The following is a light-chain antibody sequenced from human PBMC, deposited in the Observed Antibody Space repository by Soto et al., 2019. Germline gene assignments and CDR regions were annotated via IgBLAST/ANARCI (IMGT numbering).Light chain of an antibody. J-gene: IGKJ5*01. Sequence: EIVMTQSPATLSVSPGEGATLSCRASQSVSSKLAWYQQKPGQAPRLLIYGASTRATGIPPRFSGSGSGTDFTLTISSLEPEDFAVYYCQQRRSWPPTITFGQGTRLEIK. V-gene: IGKV3-15*01. CDR2: GAS. CDR3: QQRRSWPPTIT. CDR1: QSVSSK.